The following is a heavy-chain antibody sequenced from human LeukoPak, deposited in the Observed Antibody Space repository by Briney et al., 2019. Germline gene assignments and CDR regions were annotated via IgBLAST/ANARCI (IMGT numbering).Heavy chain of an antibody. V-gene: IGHV2-5*02. J-gene: IGHJ4*02. CDR1: GFSLSARGVG. Sequence: SGPTLVNPPETLTLTCTFSGFSLSARGVGVGWIRQPPGKALEWLSLIYWDDDKRYSPSLKSRLTITKDTSKNQVALTMTNMDPVDTATYYCAHLPPTDWVFAYWGQGALVTVSS. D-gene: IGHD2-21*01. CDR2: IYWDDDK. CDR3: AHLPPTDWVFAY.